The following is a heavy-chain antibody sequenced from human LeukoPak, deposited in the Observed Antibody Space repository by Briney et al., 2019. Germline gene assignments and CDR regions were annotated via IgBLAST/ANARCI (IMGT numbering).Heavy chain of an antibody. D-gene: IGHD2-21*02. CDR2: INWNGGST. V-gene: IGHV3-20*04. J-gene: IGHJ4*02. CDR3: ARAQTYGDSRLLLDY. CDR1: GFTFGNYG. Sequence: GGSLRLSCAASGFTFGNYGMSWVRQAPGKGLEWVSGINWNGGSTGYADSAEGRFTISRDNAKNSQYLQMNSLRVEDTALYYCARAQTYGDSRLLLDYWGQGTLVTVSS.